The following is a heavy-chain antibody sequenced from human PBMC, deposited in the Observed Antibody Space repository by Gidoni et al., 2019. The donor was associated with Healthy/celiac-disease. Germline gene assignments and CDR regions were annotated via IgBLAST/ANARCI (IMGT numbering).Heavy chain of an antibody. CDR3: ARANSSGYLVLGAFDI. D-gene: IGHD3-22*01. CDR1: GVTFSRYA. Sequence: QVQLVQSGAAVKKPGSSVNVSCQASGVTFSRYAISWVRQATGQGLEWMGGIIPIFVTANYAQKFQGRGTITADESTSTAYMELSSLRSEDTAVYYCARANSSGYLVLGAFDIWGQGTMVTVSS. V-gene: IGHV1-69*01. CDR2: IIPIFVTA. J-gene: IGHJ3*02.